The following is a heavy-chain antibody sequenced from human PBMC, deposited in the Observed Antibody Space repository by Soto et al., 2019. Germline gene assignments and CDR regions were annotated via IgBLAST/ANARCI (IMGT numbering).Heavy chain of an antibody. D-gene: IGHD5-12*01. Sequence: QVQLVQSGAEVKKPGSSVKVSCKASGGTFSSYTISWVRQAPGQGLEWMGRIIPILGIANYAQKFQGRVTITADKSTSTAHMELSSLRSEDTAVDYCARGYDWEGWFDPWGQGTLVTVSS. CDR2: IIPILGIA. J-gene: IGHJ5*02. CDR1: GGTFSSYT. V-gene: IGHV1-69*02. CDR3: ARGYDWEGWFDP.